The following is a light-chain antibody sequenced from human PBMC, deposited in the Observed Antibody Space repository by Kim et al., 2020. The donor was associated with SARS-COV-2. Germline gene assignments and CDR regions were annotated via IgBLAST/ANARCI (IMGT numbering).Light chain of an antibody. J-gene: IGLJ2*01. CDR1: TSNIGNNA. CDR3: ATWDDSLNGVV. V-gene: IGLV1-36*01. CDR2: YDD. Sequence: QSVLTQPPSVSEAPRQRVTISCSGGTSNIGNNAVSWYQQLPGKAPKLLIYYDDLLPSGVSDRFSGSKSGTSASLAISGLQSEDEAAYYCATWDDSLNGVVFGGGTQLTVL.